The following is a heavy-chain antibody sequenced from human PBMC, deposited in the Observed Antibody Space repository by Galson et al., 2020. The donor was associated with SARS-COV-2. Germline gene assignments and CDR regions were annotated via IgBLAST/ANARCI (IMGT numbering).Heavy chain of an antibody. V-gene: IGHV3-7*01. J-gene: IGHJ6*02. D-gene: IGHD3-3*01. CDR3: ARGVRFLEWSDPDYSMDV. CDR1: DFSFNNYW. CDR2: INQGGIEK. Sequence: GESLKISCVASDFSFNNYWMNWVRQAPGKGLEWVANINQGGIEKNYVDSVKGRFTVSRDNAKNSLYLQMNGLRAEDTAVYHCARGVRFLEWSDPDYSMDVWGQGTTVTVSS.